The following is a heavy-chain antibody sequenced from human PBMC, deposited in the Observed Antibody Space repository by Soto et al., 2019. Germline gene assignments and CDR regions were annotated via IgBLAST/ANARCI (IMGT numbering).Heavy chain of an antibody. V-gene: IGHV4-59*02. CDR3: ARRPWELLLFDY. Sequence: PSETLSLTCTVSGASVSTDYWVWIRQPPGKGLEWIGYFYYSGSTNYNPSLKSRVTISVDKSKNQFSLKLSSVTAADTAVYYCARRPWELLLFDYWGQGTLVTVSS. J-gene: IGHJ4*02. CDR2: FYYSGST. D-gene: IGHD1-26*01. CDR1: GASVSTDY.